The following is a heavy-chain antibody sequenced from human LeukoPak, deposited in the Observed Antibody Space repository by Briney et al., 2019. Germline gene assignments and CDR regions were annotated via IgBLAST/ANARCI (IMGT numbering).Heavy chain of an antibody. CDR1: GFTFSGSA. J-gene: IGHJ1*01. D-gene: IGHD3-10*01. CDR3: TFGSGSSH. Sequence: GGSLKLSCAASGFTFSGSAMHWVRQASGKGLEWVGRIRSKANNYATAYAASVTGRFTISRDDSKNTAYLQMNSLRTEDTAVYYCTFGSGSSHWGQGTLVTVSS. CDR2: IRSKANNYAT. V-gene: IGHV3-73*01.